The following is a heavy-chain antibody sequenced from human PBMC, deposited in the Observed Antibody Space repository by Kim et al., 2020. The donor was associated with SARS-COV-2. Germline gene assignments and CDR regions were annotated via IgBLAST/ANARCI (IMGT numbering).Heavy chain of an antibody. D-gene: IGHD2-21*01. Sequence: VKVSCMASGYTFTSYAMHWVRQAPGQRLEWMGWINAGNGNTKYSQKFQGRVTITRDTSASTAYMELSSLRSEDTAVYYCARDFNGDMYYYYGMDVWGQGTTVTVSS. V-gene: IGHV1-3*01. CDR2: INAGNGNT. J-gene: IGHJ6*02. CDR3: ARDFNGDMYYYYGMDV. CDR1: GYTFTSYA.